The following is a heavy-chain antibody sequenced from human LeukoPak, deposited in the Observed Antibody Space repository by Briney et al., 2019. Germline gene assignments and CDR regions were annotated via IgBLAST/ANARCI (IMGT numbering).Heavy chain of an antibody. J-gene: IGHJ4*02. Sequence: GGSLRLSCAASGFTFSDYYMSWIRQAPGKGLEWVSFISSSSSYTNYADSVKGRFTISRDNAKNSLYLHMNSLRAEDTAVYYGARGEGGGFTYGSGSYYDYWGQGTLVTVSS. CDR3: ARGEGGGFTYGSGSYYDY. CDR1: GFTFSDYY. CDR2: ISSSSSYT. D-gene: IGHD3-10*01. V-gene: IGHV3-11*03.